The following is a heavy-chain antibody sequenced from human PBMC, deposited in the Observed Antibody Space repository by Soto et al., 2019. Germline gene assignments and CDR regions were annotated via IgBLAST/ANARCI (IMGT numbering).Heavy chain of an antibody. Sequence: SVKVSCKASGFTFTSSAVQWVRQARGQRLEWIGWIVVGSGNTNYAQKFQERVTITRDTSTSTAYMELSSLRSEDTAVYYCAAVALKRFSPVDFDYWGQGTLVTVSS. CDR1: GFTFTSSA. D-gene: IGHD3-16*01. J-gene: IGHJ4*02. V-gene: IGHV1-58*01. CDR3: AAVALKRFSPVDFDY. CDR2: IVVGSGNT.